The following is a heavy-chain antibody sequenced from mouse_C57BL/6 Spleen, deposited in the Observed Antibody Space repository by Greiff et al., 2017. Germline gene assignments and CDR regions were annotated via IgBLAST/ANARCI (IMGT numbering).Heavy chain of an antibody. CDR1: GFTFSSYA. CDR2: ISSGGDYI. J-gene: IGHJ4*01. CDR3: TRAMGYDAMDY. D-gene: IGHD1-1*02. Sequence: EVKLVESGEGLVKPGGSLKLSCAASGFTFSSYAMSWVRQTPEKRLEWVAYISSGGDYIYYADTVKGRFTISRDNARNTLYLQMSSLKSEDTAMYYCTRAMGYDAMDYWGQGTSVTVSS. V-gene: IGHV5-9-1*02.